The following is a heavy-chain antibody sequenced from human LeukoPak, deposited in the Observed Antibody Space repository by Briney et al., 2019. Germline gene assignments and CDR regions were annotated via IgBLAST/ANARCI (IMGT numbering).Heavy chain of an antibody. J-gene: IGHJ6*02. V-gene: IGHV3-30*03. Sequence: PGGSLRLSCAASGFTFSSYGMHWVRQAPGKGLEWVAVISYDGSNKYYADSVKGRFTISRDNSKNTLYLQMNSLRAEDTAVYYCARESGSSGWWDYYGMDVWGQGTTVTVSS. CDR1: GFTFSSYG. D-gene: IGHD6-19*01. CDR3: ARESGSSGWWDYYGMDV. CDR2: ISYDGSNK.